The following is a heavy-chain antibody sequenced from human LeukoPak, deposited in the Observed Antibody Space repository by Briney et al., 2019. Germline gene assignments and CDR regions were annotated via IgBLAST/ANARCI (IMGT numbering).Heavy chain of an antibody. CDR1: GGTFSSYA. CDR2: IIPIFGTA. D-gene: IGHD1-26*01. CDR3: ARENLRSSGSYLNYFDY. V-gene: IGHV1-69*01. Sequence: GSSVKVSCKASGGTFSSYAISWVRQAPGQGLEWMGGIIPIFGTANYAQKFQGRVTITADESTSTAYMELSSLRSEDTAVYYCARENLRSSGSYLNYFDYWGQGTLVTVPS. J-gene: IGHJ4*02.